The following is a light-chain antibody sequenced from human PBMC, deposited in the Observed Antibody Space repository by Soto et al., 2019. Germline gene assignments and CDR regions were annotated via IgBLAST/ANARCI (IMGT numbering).Light chain of an antibody. CDR2: DVS. J-gene: IGLJ1*01. CDR1: SSEVGGYNY. V-gene: IGLV2-14*01. CDR3: NSYTSSSTLPYV. Sequence: QSALTQPASVSGSPGQSITVSCTGTSSEVGGYNYGSWYQQHPGKAPKVMIYDVSKRPSGVSNRFSGSKSGNTASLTISGLQAEDEADYYCNSYTSSSTLPYVFGTGTKVTVL.